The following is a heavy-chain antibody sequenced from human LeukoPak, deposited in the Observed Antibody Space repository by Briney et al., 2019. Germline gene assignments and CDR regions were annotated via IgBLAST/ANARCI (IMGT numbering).Heavy chain of an antibody. V-gene: IGHV1-8*01. J-gene: IGHJ4*02. Sequence: ASVKVSCKASGYTFTSYDINWVRQATGQGLEWMGWMNPNSGNTGYAQKFQGRVTMTRNTSISTAYMELSSLRSEDTAVYYCARVPPTMRYFDWLFSYFDYWGQGTLVTVSS. D-gene: IGHD3-9*01. CDR3: ARVPPTMRYFDWLFSYFDY. CDR1: GYTFTSYD. CDR2: MNPNSGNT.